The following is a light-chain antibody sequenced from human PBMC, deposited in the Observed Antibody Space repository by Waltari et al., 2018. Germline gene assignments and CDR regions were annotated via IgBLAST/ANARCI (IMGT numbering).Light chain of an antibody. J-gene: IGLJ2*01. V-gene: IGLV2-8*01. CDR2: EVS. CDR3: FSYAGSNNLV. Sequence: QSALTQPPSASGSPGQSVTLPCTGTSRDFGPYNYVSWYQQHPDNAPPLMIFEVSQRPSGVPDRFSGSKSGNTASLTVSGLQAEDEADYYCFSYAGSNNLVFGGGTKLTVL. CDR1: SRDFGPYNY.